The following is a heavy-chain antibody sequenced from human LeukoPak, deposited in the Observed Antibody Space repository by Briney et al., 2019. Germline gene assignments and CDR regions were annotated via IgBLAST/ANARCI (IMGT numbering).Heavy chain of an antibody. CDR1: GFTFSSHE. D-gene: IGHD2-2*01. CDR2: ISGSGSSI. V-gene: IGHV3-48*03. J-gene: IGHJ3*01. CDR3: ARGGYCGSTLCYVFNAVDV. Sequence: GGSLRLSCGASGFTFSSHEMNWVRRAPGKGLEWVSYISGSGSSIYYADSVKGRFTISRDNAKKSLYLQLNSVRAEDTAAYYCARGGYCGSTLCYVFNAVDVWGQGTMVTVSS.